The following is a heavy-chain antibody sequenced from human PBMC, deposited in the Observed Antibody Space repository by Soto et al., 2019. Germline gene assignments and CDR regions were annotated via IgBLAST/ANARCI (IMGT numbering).Heavy chain of an antibody. CDR3: ARHEEITIFGVVLVGGMDV. CDR1: GYRFNSYW. V-gene: IGHV5-51*01. Sequence: GEALKISCKGSGYRFNSYWIGWVRQMPGKGLEWMGIIYPGDSATRYSPSFQGQVTISADKSISTAYLQWSSLKASDTAMYYCARHEEITIFGVVLVGGMDVWGQGTTVTVSS. J-gene: IGHJ6*02. D-gene: IGHD3-3*01. CDR2: IYPGDSAT.